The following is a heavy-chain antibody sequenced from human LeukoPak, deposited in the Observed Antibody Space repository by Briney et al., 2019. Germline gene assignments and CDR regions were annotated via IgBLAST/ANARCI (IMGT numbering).Heavy chain of an antibody. CDR3: ARVRGYNYGYNY. D-gene: IGHD5-18*01. J-gene: IGHJ4*02. V-gene: IGHV3-30*03. Sequence: GTSLGLSCAASGFTFTSYGMHWVRQAPGKGLEWVALITYDGYYKYYSDSVKGRFTISSDTSKNTLYLQMNSLRAEDTAVYYCARVRGYNYGYNYWGQGTLVTVSS. CDR2: ITYDGYYK. CDR1: GFTFTSYG.